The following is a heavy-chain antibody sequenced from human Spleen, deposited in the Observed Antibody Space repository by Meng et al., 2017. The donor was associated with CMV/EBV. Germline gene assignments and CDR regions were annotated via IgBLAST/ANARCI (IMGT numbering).Heavy chain of an antibody. V-gene: IGHV3-21*01. D-gene: IGHD3-22*01. J-gene: IGHJ6*02. CDR2: ISSSSSYI. Sequence: GGSLRLSCAASGFTFSSYAMSWVRQTPGKGLEWVSSISSSSSYIYYADSVKGRFTISRDNAKNSLYLQMNSLRAEDTAVYYCARDYDSSGGGYYGMDVWGQGTTVTVSS. CDR3: ARDYDSSGGGYYGMDV. CDR1: GFTFSSYA.